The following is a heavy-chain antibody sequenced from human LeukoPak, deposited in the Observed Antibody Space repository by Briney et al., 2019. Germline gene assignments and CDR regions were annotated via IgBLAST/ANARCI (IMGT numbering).Heavy chain of an antibody. D-gene: IGHD5-18*01. Sequence: GGSLRLSCAASGSTFSSYSMNWVRQAPGKGLEWVSSISSSSSYIYYADSVKGRFTISRDNAKNSLYLQMNSLRAEDTAVYYCARATRGYSYGCDYWGQGTLVTVSS. CDR2: ISSSSSYI. V-gene: IGHV3-21*01. CDR3: ARATRGYSYGCDY. J-gene: IGHJ4*02. CDR1: GSTFSSYS.